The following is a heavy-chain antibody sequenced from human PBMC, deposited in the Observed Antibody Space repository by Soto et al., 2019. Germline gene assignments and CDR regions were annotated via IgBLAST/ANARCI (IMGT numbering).Heavy chain of an antibody. CDR1: GFTFNNYA. J-gene: IGHJ4*02. D-gene: IGHD3-22*01. CDR2: ISYDGSNK. CDR3: ARDLSRGITLIALEIHY. V-gene: IGHV3-30-3*01. Sequence: GGSLRLSCAASGFTFNNYAMHWVRQAPGKGLELVAIISYDGSNKFYAESVRGRYTISRDNSKNSVFLQMNSLRSEDAAVYYCARDLSRGITLIALEIHYWGQGTLVTVSS.